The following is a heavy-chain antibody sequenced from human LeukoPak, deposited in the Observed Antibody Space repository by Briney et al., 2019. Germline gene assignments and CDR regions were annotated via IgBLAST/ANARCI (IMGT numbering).Heavy chain of an antibody. CDR2: INPSGGST. V-gene: IGHV1-46*01. CDR3: AREGPRTRGGYNYMAFDI. J-gene: IGHJ3*02. CDR1: GYTFTSYY. D-gene: IGHD5-24*01. Sequence: ASVKVSCKASGYTFTSYYMHWVRQAPGQGLEWMGIINPSGGSTSYAQKFQGRVTMTRDTSTSTVYMELSSLRSEDTAVYYCAREGPRTRGGYNYMAFDIWGQGTMVTVSS.